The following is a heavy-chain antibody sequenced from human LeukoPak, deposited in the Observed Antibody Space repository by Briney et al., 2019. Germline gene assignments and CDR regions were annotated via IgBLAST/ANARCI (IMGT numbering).Heavy chain of an antibody. CDR1: GFTFTTHD. J-gene: IGHJ4*02. Sequence: ASVKVSCKTSGFTFTTHDINWVRQATGKGLEWMGWMNPGSGDTGYEQRFQGRVTMTRNTSISTAYMELSSLRSEDTAVYYCARGLGYCSGGSCSHFDYWGQGTLVTVSS. CDR3: ARGLGYCSGGSCSHFDY. CDR2: MNPGSGDT. V-gene: IGHV1-8*01. D-gene: IGHD2-15*01.